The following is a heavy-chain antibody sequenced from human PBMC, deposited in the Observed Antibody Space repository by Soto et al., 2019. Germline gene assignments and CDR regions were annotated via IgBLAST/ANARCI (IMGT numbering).Heavy chain of an antibody. CDR3: ARVRFPSAPRRPLDYYFMDV. D-gene: IGHD6-6*01. CDR2: ISGGGSGR. CDR1: GFTFGSYA. Sequence: VQLVESGGVLVQPGGSLRLSCAASGFTFGSYAMTWVRQAPGKGLEWVSGISGGGSGRYSSDSVEALFTISRDNPKNLLYLQMNTLRAEDTAVYFCARVRFPSAPRRPLDYYFMDVWGNGTAITV. V-gene: IGHV3-23*04. J-gene: IGHJ6*03.